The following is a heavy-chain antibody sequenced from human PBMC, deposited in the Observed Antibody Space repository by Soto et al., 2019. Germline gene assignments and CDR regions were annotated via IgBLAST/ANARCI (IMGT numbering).Heavy chain of an antibody. V-gene: IGHV5-51*01. CDR1: GYSFTSYW. CDR2: IYPGDSDT. D-gene: IGHD1-26*01. Sequence: GESLKISCKASGYSFTSYWIGWVRQMPGKGLEWMGIIYPGDSDTIYGPSFQGQVTISADKSISTAYLQWNSLKASDTAMYYCARPPYSASYYYFDQWGQGTPVTVSS. CDR3: ARPPYSASYYYFDQ. J-gene: IGHJ4*02.